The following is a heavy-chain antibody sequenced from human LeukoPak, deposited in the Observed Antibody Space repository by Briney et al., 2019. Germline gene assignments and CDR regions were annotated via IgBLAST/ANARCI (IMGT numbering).Heavy chain of an antibody. CDR1: GFTFSTYA. D-gene: IGHD2-15*01. V-gene: IGHV3-30*04. CDR2: ISYDGSNK. CDR3: YCFIGSPPEGFYDY. J-gene: IGHJ4*02. Sequence: GRSLRLSCTASGFTFSTYAMHRVRQAPGKGLERVAVISYDGSNKYYADSVKGRFTISRDNSKNTLYLQMNSLIAEDTAVYYCYCFIGSPPEGFYDYWGQGTLVTVSS.